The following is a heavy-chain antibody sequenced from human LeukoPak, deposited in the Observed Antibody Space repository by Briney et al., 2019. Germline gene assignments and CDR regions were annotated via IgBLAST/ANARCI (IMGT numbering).Heavy chain of an antibody. Sequence: PGGSLRLSCAASGFTFNSYAMSWVRQAPGKGLEWVSSISGSGGSTYYAGSVKGRFTISRDNSKNTLYLQMNSLRAEDTAVYYCTKGTTVAHYYFDYWGQGTLVTVSS. D-gene: IGHD4-23*01. CDR2: ISGSGGST. CDR3: TKGTTVAHYYFDY. J-gene: IGHJ4*02. V-gene: IGHV3-23*01. CDR1: GFTFNSYA.